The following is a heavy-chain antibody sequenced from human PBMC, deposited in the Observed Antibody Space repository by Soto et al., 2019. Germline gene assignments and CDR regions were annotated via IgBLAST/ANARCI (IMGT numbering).Heavy chain of an antibody. CDR3: AGSYSEHWYFDL. D-gene: IGHD1-1*01. CDR2: IYYSGST. CDR1: GGSISSGDYY. V-gene: IGHV4-30-4*01. J-gene: IGHJ2*01. Sequence: PSETLSLTCTVSGGSISSGDYYWSWIRQPPGKGLEWIGYIYYSGSTYYNPSLESRVTISVDTSKNQFSLKLSSVTAADTAVYYCAGSYSEHWYFDLWGRGTLVTVSS.